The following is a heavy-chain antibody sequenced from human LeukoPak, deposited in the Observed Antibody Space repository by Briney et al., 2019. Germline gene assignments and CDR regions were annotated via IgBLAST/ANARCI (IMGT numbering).Heavy chain of an antibody. V-gene: IGHV3-20*04. J-gene: IGHJ6*03. CDR2: INWNGGST. CDR1: GFTFDDYG. CDR3: ARGRAYYYYYYMDV. Sequence: PGGSLRLSCAASGFTFDDYGMSWVRQAPGKGLEWVSGINWNGGSTGYADSVKGRFTISRDNAKNSPYLQINSLRAEDTALYYCARGRAYYYYYYMDVWGKGTTVTVSS.